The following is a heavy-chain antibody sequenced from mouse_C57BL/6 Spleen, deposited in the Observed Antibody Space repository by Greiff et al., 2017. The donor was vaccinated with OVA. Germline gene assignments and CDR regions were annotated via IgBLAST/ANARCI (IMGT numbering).Heavy chain of an antibody. CDR3: ARSGYDYDWYFDV. CDR1: GYTFTSYW. V-gene: IGHV1-53*01. Sequence: VQLQQPGTELVKPGASVKLSCKASGYTFTSYWMHWVKQRPGQGLEWIGNINPSNGGTNYNEKFKGKATLTVDKSSSTAYMQLSSLTSEDSAVYYCARSGYDYDWYFDVWGTGTTVTVSS. CDR2: INPSNGGT. D-gene: IGHD2-4*01. J-gene: IGHJ1*03.